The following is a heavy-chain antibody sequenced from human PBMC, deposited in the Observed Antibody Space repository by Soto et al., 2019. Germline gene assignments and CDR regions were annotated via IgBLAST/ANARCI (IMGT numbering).Heavy chain of an antibody. V-gene: IGHV5-10-1*01. CDR2: IDPSDSYT. Sequence: DSLKISCKGSGYSFTSYWISWVRQMPGKGLEWMGRIDPSDSYTNYSPSFQGHVTISADKSISTAYLQWSSLKASDTAMYYCARHASDMDWFDPWGQGTLVTVSS. CDR3: ARHASDMDWFDP. D-gene: IGHD2-2*01. CDR1: GYSFTSYW. J-gene: IGHJ5*02.